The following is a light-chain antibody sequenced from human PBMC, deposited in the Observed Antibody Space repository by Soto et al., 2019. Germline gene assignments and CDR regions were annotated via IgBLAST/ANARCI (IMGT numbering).Light chain of an antibody. CDR3: SSYTSSSTRV. J-gene: IGLJ3*02. CDR2: EVS. CDR1: SSDVGGYNY. Sequence: QSALTQPASVSGSPGQSITISCTGTSSDVGGYNYVSWYQQPPGKAPKLMIYEVSKRPSGVSDRFAGSRSGTTASLTISGLQAEDESDYYCSSYTSSSTRVVGGGTKLTVL. V-gene: IGLV2-14*01.